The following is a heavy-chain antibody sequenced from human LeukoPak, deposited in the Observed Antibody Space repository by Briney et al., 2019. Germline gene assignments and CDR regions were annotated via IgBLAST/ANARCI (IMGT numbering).Heavy chain of an antibody. Sequence: SVKVSCKASGGTFSSYAISWVRQAPGQGLEWMGGIIPIFGTANYAQKFQGRVTITADESTSTAYMELSSLRSEDTAVYYCARAASEWLRVDNWFDPWGQGTLVTVSS. CDR1: GGTFSSYA. CDR2: IIPIFGTA. CDR3: ARAASEWLRVDNWFDP. D-gene: IGHD5-12*01. V-gene: IGHV1-69*01. J-gene: IGHJ5*02.